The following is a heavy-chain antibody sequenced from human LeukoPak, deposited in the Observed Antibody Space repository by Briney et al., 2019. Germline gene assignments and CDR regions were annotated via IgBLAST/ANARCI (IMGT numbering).Heavy chain of an antibody. CDR2: ISAYNGNT. Sequence: ASVKVSCKASGYTFTSYGISWVRQAPGQGLEWMGWISAYNGNTNYAQKLQGRATMTTDTSTGTAYMELRSLRSDDTAVYYCARGRYCSSTSCYTEFDYWGQGTLVTVSS. V-gene: IGHV1-18*01. D-gene: IGHD2-2*02. J-gene: IGHJ4*02. CDR1: GYTFTSYG. CDR3: ARGRYCSSTSCYTEFDY.